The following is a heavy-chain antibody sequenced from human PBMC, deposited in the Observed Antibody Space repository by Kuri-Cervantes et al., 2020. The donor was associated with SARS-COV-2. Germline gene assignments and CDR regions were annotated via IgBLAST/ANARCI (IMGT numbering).Heavy chain of an antibody. D-gene: IGHD3-3*01. V-gene: IGHV4-39*01. CDR2: IYYSGST. Sequence: ESLKISCTVSGGSISSSSYYWGWIRQPPGKGLEWIGSIYYSGSTYYNPSLKSRVTISVDTSKNQFSLKLSSVTAADTAVYYCARQREGFLEWLLYYDYWGQGTLVTVSS. J-gene: IGHJ4*02. CDR1: GGSISSSSYY. CDR3: ARQREGFLEWLLYYDY.